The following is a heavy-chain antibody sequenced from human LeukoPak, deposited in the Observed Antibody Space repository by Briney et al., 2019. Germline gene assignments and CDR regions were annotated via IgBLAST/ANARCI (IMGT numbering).Heavy chain of an antibody. J-gene: IGHJ4*02. CDR2: IIPILGIA. Sequence: SVKVSCKASGGTFSSYAISWVRQAPGQGLEWMGRIIPILGIANYAQKFQGRVTITADKSTSTAYMELSSLRSEDTAVYYCAHSRGYCSGGSCYDALNFDYWGQGTLVTVSS. CDR3: AHSRGYCSGGSCYDALNFDY. CDR1: GGTFSSYA. V-gene: IGHV1-69*04. D-gene: IGHD2-15*01.